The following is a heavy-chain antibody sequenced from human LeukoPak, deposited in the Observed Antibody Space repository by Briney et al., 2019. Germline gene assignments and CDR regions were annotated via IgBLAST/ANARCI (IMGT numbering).Heavy chain of an antibody. D-gene: IGHD7-27*01. CDR2: ISSGSRTI. CDR3: ARESITGDRDFDY. J-gene: IGHJ4*02. CDR1: GFTFSGYS. Sequence: GGSLRLXCAASGFTFSGYSMNWVRQAPGRELEWLSYISSGSRTIFYGDSVKGRFIISRDNAKNSLYLLMNSLRADDTAVYYCARESITGDRDFDYWGQGTLITVSS. V-gene: IGHV3-48*01.